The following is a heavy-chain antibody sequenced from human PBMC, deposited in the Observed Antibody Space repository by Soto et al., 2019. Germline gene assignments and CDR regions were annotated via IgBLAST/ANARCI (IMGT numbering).Heavy chain of an antibody. CDR1: GFTFNSYD. J-gene: IGHJ4*02. Sequence: EVQLLESGGGLVQPGGSLRLSCAASGFTFNSYDMNWVRQAPGKGLEWVSGISGSGGSTYYADSVKGRFTISRDNSKSTLYLQMNSLRGEDTAVYYCAKDGLIYVRGGVVRKPTDYWGQGTLVTVSS. CDR2: ISGSGGST. CDR3: AKDGLIYVRGGVVRKPTDY. V-gene: IGHV3-23*01. D-gene: IGHD3-10*02.